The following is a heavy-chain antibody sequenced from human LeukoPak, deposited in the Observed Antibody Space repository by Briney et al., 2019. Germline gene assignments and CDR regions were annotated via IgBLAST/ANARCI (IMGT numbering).Heavy chain of an antibody. V-gene: IGHV3-64D*09. Sequence: PGGSLRLSCSASGFTFSSYAMYWVRQAPGKGLEYVSGISGSGSSTYNADSVEGRIAISRDNSKKTLYLEMSSLRTEDTAVYYCVSNDYGEYYHYYYGMDAWGQGTTVTVSS. J-gene: IGHJ6*02. CDR1: GFTFSSYA. D-gene: IGHD4-17*01. CDR3: VSNDYGEYYHYYYGMDA. CDR2: ISGSGSST.